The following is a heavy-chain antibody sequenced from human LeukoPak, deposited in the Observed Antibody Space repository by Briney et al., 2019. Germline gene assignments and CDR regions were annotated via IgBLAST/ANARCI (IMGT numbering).Heavy chain of an antibody. CDR3: ARAPYSSSWSVTWFDP. V-gene: IGHV4-39*07. Sequence: SETLSLTCTVSGDSISSSSYYWAWIRQPPGKGLEWIGSMYYSGSTYYNPSLKSRVTISVDTSKNQLSLKLSSVTAADTAVYYCARAPYSSSWSVTWFDPWGQGTLVTVSS. D-gene: IGHD6-13*01. CDR2: MYYSGST. J-gene: IGHJ5*02. CDR1: GDSISSSSYY.